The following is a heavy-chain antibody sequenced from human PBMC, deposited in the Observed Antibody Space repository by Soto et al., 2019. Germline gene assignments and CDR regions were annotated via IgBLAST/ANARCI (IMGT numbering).Heavy chain of an antibody. J-gene: IGHJ4*02. CDR1: GFSLSAGGVG. Sequence: QITLKESGPTLVKPTQTLTLTCTFSGFSLSAGGVGVGWIRQPPGKALECLALIYWDDDKRYRLSLKSRLTITKDTSKNQVVLTMTNMDPMDTATYYCAHRGPKESLFDFWGQGTLVTVSS. V-gene: IGHV2-5*02. CDR2: IYWDDDK. CDR3: AHRGPKESLFDF.